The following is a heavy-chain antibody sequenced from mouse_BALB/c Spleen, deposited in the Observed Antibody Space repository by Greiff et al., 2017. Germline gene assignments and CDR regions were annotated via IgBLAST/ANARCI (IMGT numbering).Heavy chain of an antibody. CDR3: ARDEGLNY. CDR1: GFTFSDYY. J-gene: IGHJ4*01. V-gene: IGHV5-4*02. Sequence: EVQLVESGGGLVKPGGSLKLSCAASGFTFSDYYMYWVRQTPEKRLEWVATISDGGSYTYYPDSVKGRFTISRDNAKNNLYLQMSSLKSEDTAMYYCARDEGLNYGGQGTSVTVSS. CDR2: ISDGGSYT.